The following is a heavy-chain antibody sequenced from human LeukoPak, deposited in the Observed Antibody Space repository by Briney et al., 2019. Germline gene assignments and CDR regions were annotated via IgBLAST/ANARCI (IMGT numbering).Heavy chain of an antibody. CDR3: ARETGSAVGSTDFDY. CDR1: RFTLRSHA. V-gene: IGHV3-30-3*01. CDR2: ISYDGSNT. D-gene: IGHD4-17*01. Sequence: GRSLRLSCADSRFTLRSHAMHWVRQAPGTGMEWVAVISYDGSNTYYADSVKGRFTTSIDKSKNTLYLQMNSLRAEDTAVYYCARETGSAVGSTDFDYWGQGTLVTVSS. J-gene: IGHJ4*02.